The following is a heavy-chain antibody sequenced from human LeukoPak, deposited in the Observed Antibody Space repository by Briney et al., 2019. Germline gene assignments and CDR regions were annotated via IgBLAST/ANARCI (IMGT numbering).Heavy chain of an antibody. Sequence: GGSLRLSCAASGFTFSSYSMNWVRQAPGKGLEWVSSISSSSYIYYADSVKGRFTISRDNAKNSLYLQMNSLRAEDTAVYYCARIIAAHRNSYYFDYWGQGTLVTVSS. CDR1: GFTFSSYS. D-gene: IGHD6-6*01. J-gene: IGHJ4*02. CDR2: ISSSSYI. V-gene: IGHV3-21*01. CDR3: ARIIAAHRNSYYFDY.